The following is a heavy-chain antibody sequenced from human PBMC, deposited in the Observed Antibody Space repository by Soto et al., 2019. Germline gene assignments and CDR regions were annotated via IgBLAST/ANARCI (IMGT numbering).Heavy chain of an antibody. Sequence: ASVKVSCKASGYTFSTYAMHWVRQAPGQSLEWMGWINGGAGQTRYSQRFQDRVTITRDTSAKTTYMDLTSLRSEDTAVYYCARGKGMEENYYYYGMDIWGQGTTVTVSS. J-gene: IGHJ6*02. D-gene: IGHD1-1*01. CDR1: GYTFSTYA. CDR3: ARGKGMEENYYYYGMDI. CDR2: INGGAGQT. V-gene: IGHV1-3*01.